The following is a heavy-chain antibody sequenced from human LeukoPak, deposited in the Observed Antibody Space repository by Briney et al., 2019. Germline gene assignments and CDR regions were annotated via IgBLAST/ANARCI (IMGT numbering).Heavy chain of an antibody. J-gene: IGHJ6*02. CDR3: ARHSQKNSYYGMDV. CDR2: IYSSGST. Sequence: SETLSLTCTVSGGSISGYYWAWIRQPPGKGLEWIGYIYSSGSTNYNPSLKSRVTISVDTSKNQFSLNLSSVTAADTAVYYCARHSQKNSYYGMDVWGQGTTVTVSS. CDR1: GGSISGYY. V-gene: IGHV4-59*08.